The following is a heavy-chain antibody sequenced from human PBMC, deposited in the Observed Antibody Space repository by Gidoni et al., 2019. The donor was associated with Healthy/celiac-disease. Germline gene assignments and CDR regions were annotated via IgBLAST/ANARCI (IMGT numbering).Heavy chain of an antibody. J-gene: IGHJ4*02. Sequence: EVQLLESGGGLVQPGGSLRLSCAASGFTFSSYAMSWVRQAPGKGLEWVSAISGSGGSTYYADSVKGRFTISRDNSKNTLYLQMNSLRAEDTAVYYCAKVHLIAVAGTWDEYYFDYWGQGTLVTVSS. V-gene: IGHV3-23*01. CDR2: ISGSGGST. D-gene: IGHD6-19*01. CDR1: GFTFSSYA. CDR3: AKVHLIAVAGTWDEYYFDY.